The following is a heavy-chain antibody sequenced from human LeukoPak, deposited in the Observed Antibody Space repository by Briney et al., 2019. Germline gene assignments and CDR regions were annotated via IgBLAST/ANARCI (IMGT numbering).Heavy chain of an antibody. CDR3: ARATGIAVDGNWFDP. CDR1: GGTFSSYA. CDR2: IIPSFGTT. Sequence: ASLKVSCKASGGTFSSYAISWVRQAPGQGLEWMGEIIPSFGTTNYAHKFKGRVTINTDESKSKAYMELSSLRSEDTAVYYCARATGIAVDGNWFDPWGQGTLVTVSS. V-gene: IGHV1-69*05. D-gene: IGHD6-19*01. J-gene: IGHJ5*02.